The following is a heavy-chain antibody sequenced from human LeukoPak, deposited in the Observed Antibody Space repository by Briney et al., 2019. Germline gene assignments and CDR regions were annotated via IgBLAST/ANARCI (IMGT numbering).Heavy chain of an antibody. CDR3: AKPRFGRIAFDI. D-gene: IGHD3-10*01. J-gene: IGHJ3*02. CDR1: GFTFSSYA. V-gene: IGHV3-23*01. CDR2: ISGSGGNT. Sequence: GGSLRLSCAASGFTFSSYAMNWVRQAPGKGLEWVSTISGSGGNTYYADSVKGRFTISRDNSKNTLYLQMNSLRAEDTAVYYCAKPRFGRIAFDIWGQGTMATVSS.